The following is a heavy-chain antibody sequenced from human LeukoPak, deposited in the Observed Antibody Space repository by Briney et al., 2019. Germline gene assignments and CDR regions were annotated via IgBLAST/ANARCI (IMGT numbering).Heavy chain of an antibody. D-gene: IGHD5-24*01. V-gene: IGHV3-23*01. CDR2: IFASGGTT. J-gene: IGHJ4*02. Sequence: GGSLRLSCEGSGFTFSNFAMNWVRQAPGKGLEWVSLIFASGGTTKYADSVKGRFTISRDNSNNRVYLQMNSLRVDDTAVYYCAKDSVRDGYNSLDYWGQGTLVTVSS. CDR3: AKDSVRDGYNSLDY. CDR1: GFTFSNFA.